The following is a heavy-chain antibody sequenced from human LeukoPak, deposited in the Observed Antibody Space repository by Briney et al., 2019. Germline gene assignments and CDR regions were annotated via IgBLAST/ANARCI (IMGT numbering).Heavy chain of an antibody. Sequence: SETLSLTCTVSGGSISSGDYYWSWIRQPPGKGLEWFGSIYYSGSTFYNPSLKSRVTISVDTSKNQFSLKLSSVTAADTAVYYCARVPIAAAGTRRGYFDYWGQGTLVTVSS. CDR1: GGSISSGDYY. D-gene: IGHD6-13*01. CDR3: ARVPIAAAGTRRGYFDY. V-gene: IGHV4-39*01. CDR2: IYYSGST. J-gene: IGHJ4*02.